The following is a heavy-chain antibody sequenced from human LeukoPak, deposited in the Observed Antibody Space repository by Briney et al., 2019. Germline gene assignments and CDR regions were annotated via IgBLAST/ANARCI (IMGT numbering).Heavy chain of an antibody. CDR3: ANGIAVAGLTEVYYYYGMDV. J-gene: IGHJ6*02. Sequence: GGSLRLSCAASGFTFSSYAMSWVRQAPGKGLEWVSAISGSGGSTYYADSVKGRFTISRDNSKNTLYLQMNSLRAEDMAVYYCANGIAVAGLTEVYYYYGMDVWGQGTTVTVSS. V-gene: IGHV3-23*01. CDR2: ISGSGGST. D-gene: IGHD6-19*01. CDR1: GFTFSSYA.